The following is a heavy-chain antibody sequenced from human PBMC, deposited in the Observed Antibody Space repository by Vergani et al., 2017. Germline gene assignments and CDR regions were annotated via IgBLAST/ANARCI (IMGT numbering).Heavy chain of an antibody. CDR2: IYYSGST. Sequence: QVQLQESGPGLVKPSQTLSLICAVSGGSISSGGYYWSWIRQHPGKGLEWIGYIYYSGSTYYNPSLKSRVTISVDTSKNQFSLKLSSVTAADTAVYYCAIAPIVSTIFGVVIIHFAFDIWGQGTMVTVSS. V-gene: IGHV4-31*11. CDR3: AIAPIVSTIFGVVIIHFAFDI. J-gene: IGHJ3*02. D-gene: IGHD3-3*01. CDR1: GGSISSGGYY.